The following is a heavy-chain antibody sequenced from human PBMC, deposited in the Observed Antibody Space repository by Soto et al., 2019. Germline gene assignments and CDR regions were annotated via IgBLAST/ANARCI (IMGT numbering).Heavy chain of an antibody. CDR1: GFSFSSFA. CDR2: ISDTSRST. J-gene: IGHJ4*02. Sequence: PGGSLRLSCAASGFSFSSFALNWVRQAPGKGLEWVSFISDTSRSTSYAASVKGRFTISRDNSKNTVYLQMNTLRAEDTAIYYCARDRYYFDYWGQGTLVTVSS. D-gene: IGHD3-16*02. CDR3: ARDRYYFDY. V-gene: IGHV3-23*01.